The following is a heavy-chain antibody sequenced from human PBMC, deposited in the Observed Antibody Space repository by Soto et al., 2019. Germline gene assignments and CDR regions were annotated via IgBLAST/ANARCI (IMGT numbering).Heavy chain of an antibody. J-gene: IGHJ3*02. V-gene: IGHV3-30-3*01. CDR2: ISYDGSNK. Sequence: PGGSLRLSCAASGFTFSSYAMHWVRQAPGKGLEWVAVISYDGSNKYYADSVKGRFTISRDNSKNTLYLQMNSLRAEDTDVYYCARDVGVRPLVTGAFDIWGQGTMVTVSS. CDR1: GFTFSSYA. CDR3: ARDVGVRPLVTGAFDI. D-gene: IGHD1-26*01.